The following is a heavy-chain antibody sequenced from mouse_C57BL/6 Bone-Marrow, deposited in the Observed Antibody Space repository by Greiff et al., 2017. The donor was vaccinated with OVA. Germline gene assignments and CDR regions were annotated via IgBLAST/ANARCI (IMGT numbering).Heavy chain of an antibody. Sequence: VHVKQSGPVLVKPGASVKMSCKASGYTFTDYYMNWVKQSHGKSLEWIGVINPYNGGTSYNQKFKGKATLTVDKSSSTAYMELNSLTSEDSAVYYCAIITTVVGDYWGQGTTLTVSS. V-gene: IGHV1-19*01. J-gene: IGHJ2*01. CDR3: AIITTVVGDY. D-gene: IGHD1-1*01. CDR1: GYTFTDYY. CDR2: INPYNGGT.